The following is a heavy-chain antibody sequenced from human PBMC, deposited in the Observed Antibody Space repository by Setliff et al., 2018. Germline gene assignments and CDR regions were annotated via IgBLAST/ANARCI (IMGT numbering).Heavy chain of an antibody. J-gene: IGHJ4*02. V-gene: IGHV2-26*01. CDR2: IFSNDEK. CDR3: ARFYYDYVWGSYRYTYFDY. Sequence: SGPTLVNPTETLTLTCTVSGFSLSNARMGVSWIRQPPGKALEWLAHIFSNDEKSYSTSLKSRLTISKDTSKSQVVLTMTNMDPVDTATYYCARFYYDYVWGSYRYTYFDYWGQGTLVT. D-gene: IGHD3-16*02. CDR1: GFSLSNARMG.